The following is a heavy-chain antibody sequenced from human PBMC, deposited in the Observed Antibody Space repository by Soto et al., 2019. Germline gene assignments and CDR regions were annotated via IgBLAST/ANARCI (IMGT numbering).Heavy chain of an antibody. CDR2: INPSGGST. CDR1: GYTFTDYR. J-gene: IGHJ5*02. D-gene: IGHD2-2*01. Sequence: QVQLVQSGVEVKKPGASVKVSCKASGYTFTDYRMIWVRQAPGQGQEWMGIINPSGGSTNYAPNFQGRVTLTRDSFTSTVYTELSNLRSADTAAYYGARPAGRLANSFDPWGQGPLVPVSS. V-gene: IGHV1-46*01. CDR3: ARPAGRLANSFDP.